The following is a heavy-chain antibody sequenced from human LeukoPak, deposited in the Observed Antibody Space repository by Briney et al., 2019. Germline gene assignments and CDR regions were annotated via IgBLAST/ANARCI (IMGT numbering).Heavy chain of an antibody. CDR3: ARVYYGSGSYYFPSYNWFDP. CDR1: GGSTSSYY. CDR2: IYYSGST. Sequence: PSETLSLTCTVSGGSTSSYYWSWIRQPPGKGLEWIGYIYYSGSTNYNPSLKSRVTISVDTSKDQFSLKLSSVTAADTAVYYCARVYYGSGSYYFPSYNWFDPWGQGTLVTVSS. V-gene: IGHV4-59*01. D-gene: IGHD3-10*01. J-gene: IGHJ5*02.